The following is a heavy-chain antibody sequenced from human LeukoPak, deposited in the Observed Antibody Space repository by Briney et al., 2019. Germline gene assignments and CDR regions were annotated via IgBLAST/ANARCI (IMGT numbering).Heavy chain of an antibody. Sequence: PSETLSLTCTVSGGSISSYYWSWIRQPPGKGLEWIGYIYSSGSTNYNPSLKSRVTISVDTSKNQFPLKLSSVTAADAAVYYCARASGLLWFGELLVYFDYWGQGTLVTVSS. CDR3: ARASGLLWFGELLVYFDY. CDR1: GGSISSYY. V-gene: IGHV4-59*01. J-gene: IGHJ4*02. D-gene: IGHD3-10*01. CDR2: IYSSGST.